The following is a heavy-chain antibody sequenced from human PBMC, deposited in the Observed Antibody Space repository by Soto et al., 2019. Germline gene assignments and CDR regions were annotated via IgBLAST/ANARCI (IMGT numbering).Heavy chain of an antibody. CDR3: AKAGERYCSGGSCYSSVYFDY. CDR1: GFTFSSYA. Sequence: GGSLRLSCAASGFTFSSYAMSWVRQAPGKGLEWVSAISGSGGSTYYADSVKGRFTISRDNSKNTLYLQMNSLRAEDTAVYYCAKAGERYCSGGSCYSSVYFDYWGQGTLVTVSS. V-gene: IGHV3-23*01. D-gene: IGHD2-15*01. CDR2: ISGSGGST. J-gene: IGHJ4*02.